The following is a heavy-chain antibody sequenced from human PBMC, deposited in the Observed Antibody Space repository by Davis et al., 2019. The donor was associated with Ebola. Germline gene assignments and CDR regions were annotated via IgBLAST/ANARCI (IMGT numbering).Heavy chain of an antibody. CDR1: GFTFNSYG. J-gene: IGHJ4*02. CDR2: ISGSGDST. D-gene: IGHD2-8*02. CDR3: AKATTGNAPSFEH. Sequence: GESLKISCAASGFTFNSYGMSWVRQAPGKGLEWVSAISGSGDSTYYADSVKGRFTISRDNSLNTVYLQMNILSADDTAVYYCAKATTGNAPSFEHWGQGVLVTVSS. V-gene: IGHV3-23*01.